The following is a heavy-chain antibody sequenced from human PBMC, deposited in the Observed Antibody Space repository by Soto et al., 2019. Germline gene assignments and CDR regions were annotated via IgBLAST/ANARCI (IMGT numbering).Heavy chain of an antibody. J-gene: IGHJ6*02. CDR2: ISSSSSYI. D-gene: IGHD2-15*01. CDR3: ARDRRWSLRMDV. CDR1: GFTFSSYS. V-gene: IGHV3-21*01. Sequence: EVQLVESGGGLVKPXGSLRLSCAASGFTFSSYSMNWVRQAPGKGLEWVSSISSSSSYIYYADSVKGRFTISRDNAKNSLYLQMNSLRAEDTAVYYCARDRRWSLRMDVWGQGTTVTVSS.